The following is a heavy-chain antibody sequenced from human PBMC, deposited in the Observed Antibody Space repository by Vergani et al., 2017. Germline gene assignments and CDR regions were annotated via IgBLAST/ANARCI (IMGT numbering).Heavy chain of an antibody. CDR2: IYYSGST. CDR3: ARNPYCGGDCYPYYYGMDV. V-gene: IGHV4-59*01. Sequence: QVQLQESGPGLVKPSETLSLTCTVSGGSISSYYWSWIRQPPGKGLEWIGYIYYSGSTNYNPALKSRVTISVDTSKNQFSLKLSSVTAADTAVYYCARNPYCGGDCYPYYYGMDVWGQGATVTVS. D-gene: IGHD2-21*02. J-gene: IGHJ6*02. CDR1: GGSISSYY.